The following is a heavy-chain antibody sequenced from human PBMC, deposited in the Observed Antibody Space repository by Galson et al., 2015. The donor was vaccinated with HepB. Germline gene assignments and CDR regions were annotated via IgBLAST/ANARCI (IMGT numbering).Heavy chain of an antibody. Sequence: SGAEVKKPGESLRISCKGSGYTFSNFWITWVRQMPGKGLGWMGRIDPSDSYTYYSPAFQGHVTISVDKSISTAYLQWSSLKASDTAMYYCARQQIVGATYFDYWGQGTLVTVSS. CDR2: IDPSDSYT. J-gene: IGHJ4*02. CDR1: GYTFSNFW. CDR3: ARQQIVGATYFDY. V-gene: IGHV5-10-1*01. D-gene: IGHD1-26*01.